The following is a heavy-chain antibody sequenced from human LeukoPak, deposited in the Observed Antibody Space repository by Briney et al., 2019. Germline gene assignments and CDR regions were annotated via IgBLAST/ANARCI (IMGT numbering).Heavy chain of an antibody. Sequence: GGSLRLSCAASGFAFSDYTMNWIRQAPGKGLEWASSITSSSTYTYYADSVKGRFTISRDNSKNTLYLQMNSLRAEDTAVYYCARETGVIAVAGTFDYWGQGTLVTVSS. CDR1: GFAFSDYT. CDR2: ITSSSTYT. J-gene: IGHJ4*02. D-gene: IGHD6-19*01. CDR3: ARETGVIAVAGTFDY. V-gene: IGHV3-21*01.